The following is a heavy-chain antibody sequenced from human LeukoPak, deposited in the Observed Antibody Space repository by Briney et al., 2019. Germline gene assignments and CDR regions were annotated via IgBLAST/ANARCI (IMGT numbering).Heavy chain of an antibody. V-gene: IGHV4-4*07. D-gene: IGHD3-22*01. CDR1: VRPIFSYY. Sequence: PSETLSLTSTLSVRPIFSYYWSYIHQTAQRGLYSIGRVYPGVGTDYHPSLKSRVTMSVDTSKKQFALTLSAVSAADTAVYYCARLKFYHSTVYSAGHYIDVWGQGTMVTVSS. J-gene: IGHJ6*03. CDR2: VYPGVGT. CDR3: ARLKFYHSTVYSAGHYIDV.